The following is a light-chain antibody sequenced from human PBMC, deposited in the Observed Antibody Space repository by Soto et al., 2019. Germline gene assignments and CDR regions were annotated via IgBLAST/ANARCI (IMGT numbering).Light chain of an antibody. CDR3: QQYGSSPLT. CDR1: QSVSNSY. V-gene: IGKV3-20*01. CDR2: GAS. J-gene: IGKJ3*01. Sequence: EIVLTQSPGTLSLSPVERATLSCRASQSVSNSYLAWYQQKPGQAPRLLIYGASSRATGIPDRFSGSGSGTDFTLTISRLEPEDFAVYYCQQYGSSPLTFGPGTKVDIK.